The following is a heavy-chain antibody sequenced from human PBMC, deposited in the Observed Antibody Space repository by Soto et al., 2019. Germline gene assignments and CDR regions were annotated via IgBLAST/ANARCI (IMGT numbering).Heavy chain of an antibody. CDR2: LSGSGDTT. V-gene: IGHV3-23*01. CDR3: AKDQKD. Sequence: EVQLLESGGGLVQPGGSLRLSCAASGFIFSSYAMSWVRQAPGKGLEWVSALSGSGDTTYYADSVKGRFSISRDNSKNTLHLQMNRLRAEDTAIYYCAKDQKDWGQGTLVTVSS. CDR1: GFIFSSYA. J-gene: IGHJ4*02.